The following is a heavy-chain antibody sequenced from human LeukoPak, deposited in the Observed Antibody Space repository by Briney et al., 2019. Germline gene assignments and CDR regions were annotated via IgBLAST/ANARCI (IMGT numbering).Heavy chain of an antibody. D-gene: IGHD2-2*01. Sequence: PSEPLSLLCALSDVSLSTECYYCRWVPQPRGEGQEWFPKVYYTGSTDYTPSLKSRVTISVDTSKNQFSLKLSSVTAADTAVYYCARDNEGPWEGYCSSTSCYYWVYWGQGTLVTVSS. CDR2: VYYTGST. CDR1: DVSLSTECYY. CDR3: ARDNEGPWEGYCSSTSCYYWVY. J-gene: IGHJ4*02. V-gene: IGHV4-39*07.